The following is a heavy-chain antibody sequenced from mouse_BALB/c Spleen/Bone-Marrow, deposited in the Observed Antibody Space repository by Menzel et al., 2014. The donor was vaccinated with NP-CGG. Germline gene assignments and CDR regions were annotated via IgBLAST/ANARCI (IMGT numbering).Heavy chain of an antibody. Sequence: EVQRVESGGGLVQPGGSLNLSCAASGFDFSRYWMSWVRQAPGKGLEWIGEINPDSRTINYSPSLKDKFIISRDNAKNTLYLCLNKVRSEDTALYYCARPDYYGYLNYWGQGTTLTVSS. CDR2: INPDSRTI. CDR1: GFDFSRYW. J-gene: IGHJ2*01. CDR3: ARPDYYGYLNY. V-gene: IGHV4-1*02. D-gene: IGHD1-1*01.